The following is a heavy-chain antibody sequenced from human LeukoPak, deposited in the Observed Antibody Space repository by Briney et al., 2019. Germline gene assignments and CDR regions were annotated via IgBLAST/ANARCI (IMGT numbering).Heavy chain of an antibody. D-gene: IGHD3-3*01. CDR2: ISSGSSYI. CDR1: GFTFNTYS. Sequence: GGSLRLSCAASGFTFNTYSMNWVRQAPGKGLEWVSSISSGSSYIYYADSVKGRFTISRDNAKNSLFLQMNSLRAEDTAVYYCTRDDFWSGYPYYFYYYMDVWGKGTTVTVSS. CDR3: TRDDFWSGYPYYFYYYMDV. V-gene: IGHV3-21*01. J-gene: IGHJ6*03.